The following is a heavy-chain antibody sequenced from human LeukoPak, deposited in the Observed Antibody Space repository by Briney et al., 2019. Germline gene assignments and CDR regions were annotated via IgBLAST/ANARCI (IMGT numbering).Heavy chain of an antibody. CDR3: ARSNDILTGYHDY. CDR1: GYTFTGYY. J-gene: IGHJ4*02. Sequence: ASVKVSCKASGYTFTGYYMRWVRQAPGQGLEWMGWINPNSGGTNYAQKFQGRVTMTRDTSISTAYMELSRLRSDDTAVYYCARSNDILTGYHDYWGQGTLVTVSS. V-gene: IGHV1-2*02. CDR2: INPNSGGT. D-gene: IGHD3-9*01.